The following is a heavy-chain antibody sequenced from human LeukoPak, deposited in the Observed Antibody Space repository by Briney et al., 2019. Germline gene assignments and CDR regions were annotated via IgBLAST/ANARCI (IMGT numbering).Heavy chain of an antibody. J-gene: IGHJ4*02. Sequence: SETLSLTCTVSGYSISSGYYWGWIRQPPGKGLEWIGSIYHSGSTYYNPSLKSRVTISVDTSKKQFSLKLSSVTAADTAVYYCARDLGESSSFDYWGQGTLVAVSS. CDR3: ARDLGESSSFDY. D-gene: IGHD1-26*01. V-gene: IGHV4-38-2*02. CDR2: IYHSGST. CDR1: GYSISSGYY.